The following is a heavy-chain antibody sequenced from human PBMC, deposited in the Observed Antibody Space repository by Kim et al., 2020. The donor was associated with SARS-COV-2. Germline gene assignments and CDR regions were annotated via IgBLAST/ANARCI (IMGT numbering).Heavy chain of an antibody. V-gene: IGHV3-30*18. CDR2: ISYDGSNK. Sequence: GGSLRLSCAASGFTFSSYGMHWVRQAPGKGLEWVAVISYDGSNKYYADSVKGRFTISRDNSKNTLYLQMNSLRAEDTAVYYCAKDQWKGGYCSSTSCGGGEYYYCMYVWGQGTTVTVSS. D-gene: IGHD2-2*03. J-gene: IGHJ6*02. CDR1: GFTFSSYG. CDR3: AKDQWKGGYCSSTSCGGGEYYYCMYV.